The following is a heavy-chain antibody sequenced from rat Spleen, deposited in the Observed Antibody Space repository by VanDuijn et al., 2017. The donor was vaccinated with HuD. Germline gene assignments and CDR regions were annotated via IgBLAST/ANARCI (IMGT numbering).Heavy chain of an antibody. Sequence: EVHLVESGGDLVQPGRSLKVSCVVSGFTFSNYDMAWVRQAPTGGLEWVASISIGGDNTYYGDSVKGRFTVSRDDAKSTLYLQMDSLTSEDTATYYCATAGYTTGYYYAGGFDYWGQGVMVTVSS. D-gene: IGHD1-6*01. V-gene: IGHV5-25*01. CDR2: ISIGGDNT. J-gene: IGHJ2*01. CDR1: GFTFSNYD. CDR3: ATAGYTTGYYYAGGFDY.